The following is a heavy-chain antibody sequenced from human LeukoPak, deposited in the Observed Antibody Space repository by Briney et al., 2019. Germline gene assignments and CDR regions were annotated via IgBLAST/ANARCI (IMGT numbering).Heavy chain of an antibody. CDR2: ISSSSSYI. Sequence: PGGSLRLSCAASGFTFSSYSMNWVRQAPGKGLEWVSSISSSSSYIYYADSVKGRFTISRDNAKNSLYLQMNSLRAEDTAVYYCARDHPAAGIIFDYWGQGTLVTVSS. V-gene: IGHV3-21*01. CDR1: GFTFSSYS. J-gene: IGHJ4*02. CDR3: ARDHPAAGIIFDY. D-gene: IGHD6-13*01.